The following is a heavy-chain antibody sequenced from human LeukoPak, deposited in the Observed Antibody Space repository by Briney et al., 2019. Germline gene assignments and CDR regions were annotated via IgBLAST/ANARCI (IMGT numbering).Heavy chain of an antibody. J-gene: IGHJ6*02. D-gene: IGHD6-6*01. CDR3: ARGRRVYYGMDV. CDR1: GDSVSRNDAA. V-gene: IGHV6-1*01. CDR2: THYGSGWIN. Sequence: SQTLSLTCDISGDSVSRNDAAWNWIRQSPSRGLEWLGRTHYGSGWINDYAVSLGSRIVVSADTSKNQFSLQLNSVTPEDTAVYYCARGRRVYYGMDVWGQGTTVTVPS.